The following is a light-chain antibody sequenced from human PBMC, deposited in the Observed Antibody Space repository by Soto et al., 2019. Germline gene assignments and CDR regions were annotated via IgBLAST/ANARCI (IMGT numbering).Light chain of an antibody. V-gene: IGLV1-40*01. CDR2: GNS. J-gene: IGLJ2*01. Sequence: QSVLTQPPSVSGAPGQRVTISCTGGSSNIGAGYDVHWYQQLPGTAPKVLIYGNSNRPSGVPDRFSGSKSATSASLAITGLQAEDDADYYCQSYDNSLSGWVFGGGTKVTVL. CDR3: QSYDNSLSGWV. CDR1: SSNIGAGYD.